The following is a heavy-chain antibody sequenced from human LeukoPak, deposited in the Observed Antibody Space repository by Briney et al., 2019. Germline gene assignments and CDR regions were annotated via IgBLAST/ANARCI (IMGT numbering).Heavy chain of an antibody. Sequence: GGSLRLSCAASGFTFSSYGMHWVRQAPGKGLEWVAVIWYDGSNKYYADSVKGRFTISRDNSKNTLYLQMNSLRAEDTAAYYCARDTDYYDSSGSYAFDIWGQGTMVTVSS. V-gene: IGHV3-33*01. CDR3: ARDTDYYDSSGSYAFDI. D-gene: IGHD3-22*01. CDR1: GFTFSSYG. J-gene: IGHJ3*02. CDR2: IWYDGSNK.